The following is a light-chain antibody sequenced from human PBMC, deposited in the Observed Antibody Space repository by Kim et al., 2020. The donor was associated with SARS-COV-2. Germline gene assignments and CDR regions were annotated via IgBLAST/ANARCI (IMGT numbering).Light chain of an antibody. CDR3: QQYDNLPFT. J-gene: IGKJ3*01. CDR1: QDISNS. CDR2: DAS. V-gene: IGKV1-33*01. Sequence: DIKMTQSPSSLSASVGDRVTITCQASQDISNSLNWYQQKPGKVPKLLIYDASNLETGVPSRFSGSGSGTDFSFTITNLQPEDTATYYCQQYDNLPFTFGPGTKVDIK.